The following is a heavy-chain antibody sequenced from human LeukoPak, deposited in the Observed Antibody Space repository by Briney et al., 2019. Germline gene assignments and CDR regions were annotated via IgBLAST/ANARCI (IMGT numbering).Heavy chain of an antibody. Sequence: QPGGSLRLSCAASGFTFSSYAMHWVRQAPGKGLEWVAVISYDGSNKYYADSVKGRFTISRDNSKNTLYLQMNSLRAEDTAVFYCAKSYYDSSGYRGDFDYWGQGTLVTVSS. CDR1: GFTFSSYA. D-gene: IGHD3-22*01. CDR3: AKSYYDSSGYRGDFDY. CDR2: ISYDGSNK. J-gene: IGHJ4*02. V-gene: IGHV3-30*04.